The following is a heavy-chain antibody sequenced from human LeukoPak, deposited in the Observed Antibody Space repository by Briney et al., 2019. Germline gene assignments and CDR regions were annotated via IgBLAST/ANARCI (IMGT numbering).Heavy chain of an antibody. D-gene: IGHD5/OR15-5a*01. V-gene: IGHV3-48*01. CDR2: ISGSSGII. J-gene: IGHJ4*02. CDR3: ASLYRDY. Sequence: PGGSLRLSCAASGFTFNTYTMNWVRQAPGKGLEWVSYISGSSGIIDYADSVRGRFTISRDNSKNTLYLQMNSLRAEDTAVYYCASLYRDYWGQGTLVTVSS. CDR1: GFTFNTYT.